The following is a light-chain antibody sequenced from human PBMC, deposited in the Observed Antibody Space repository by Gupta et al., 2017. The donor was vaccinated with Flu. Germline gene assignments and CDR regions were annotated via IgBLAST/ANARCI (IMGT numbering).Light chain of an antibody. Sequence: DIQMTQSPSSVSASVGDRVTITCRARQGISNWLACYQHKPGKPPKILIYAASTLESCFPSRCSGSGSGTDFTLTSSDLQPEDFETCHRQKADHVSLSFGGGTRVEI. CDR2: AAS. CDR1: QGISNW. V-gene: IGKV1D-12*01. J-gene: IGKJ4*01. CDR3: QKADHVSLS.